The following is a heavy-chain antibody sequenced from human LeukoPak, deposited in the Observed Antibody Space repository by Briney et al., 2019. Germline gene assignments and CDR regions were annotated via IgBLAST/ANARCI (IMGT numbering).Heavy chain of an antibody. J-gene: IGHJ4*02. CDR1: GYTFTSYD. V-gene: IGHV1-8*01. D-gene: IGHD2-2*01. CDR3: PRRPFSKPKGFRTSCCHFDY. Sequence: ASVKVSCKASGYTFTSYDINWVRQATGQGLEWMGWMNPNSGNTGYAQKFQGRVTLTRNASIRKAYMALSSLSSEDTAGYYCPRRPFSKPKGFRTSCCHFDYWGQGTLVTVSS. CDR2: MNPNSGNT.